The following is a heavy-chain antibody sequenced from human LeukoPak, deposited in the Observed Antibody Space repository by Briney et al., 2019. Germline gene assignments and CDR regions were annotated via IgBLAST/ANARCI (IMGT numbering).Heavy chain of an antibody. D-gene: IGHD6-19*01. CDR3: AREGIAVAGSDY. CDR2: INPNSGDT. V-gene: IGHV1-2*06. J-gene: IGHJ4*02. CDR1: GYTFTDYY. Sequence: ASVKVSCKASGYTFTDYYMHWVRQAPGQGLEWMGRINPNSGDTDHAQKFQGRVTMTRDTSISTAYMELSRLRSDDTAVYYCAREGIAVAGSDYWGQGTLVTVSS.